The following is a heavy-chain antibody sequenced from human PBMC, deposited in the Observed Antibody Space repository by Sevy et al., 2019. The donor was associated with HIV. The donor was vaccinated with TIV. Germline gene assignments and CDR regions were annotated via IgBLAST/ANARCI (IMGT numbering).Heavy chain of an antibody. V-gene: IGHV3-23*01. CDR1: GFTFSTSA. Sequence: GGSLRLSCAVSGFTFSTSAMSWVRQAPGKGLEWVSSISGSGGSTYYADSVKGRFTISRDNSKNTVYLQMNSLRVEDTAVYYCARDKMGGSFDIWGQGTMVTVSS. D-gene: IGHD3-16*01. J-gene: IGHJ3*02. CDR2: ISGSGGST. CDR3: ARDKMGGSFDI.